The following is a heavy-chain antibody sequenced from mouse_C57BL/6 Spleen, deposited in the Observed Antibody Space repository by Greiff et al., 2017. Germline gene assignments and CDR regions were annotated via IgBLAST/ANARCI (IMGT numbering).Heavy chain of an antibody. CDR2: IYPGDGDT. CDR1: GYAFSSYW. CDR3: TRFHSPKGWYFGV. Sequence: VQLQESGAELVKPGASVKISCKASGYAFSSYWMNWVKQRPGKGLEWIGQIYPGDGDTNYNGKFKGKATLTADKTSSTAYMQLSSLTSEDAAVYCCTRFHSPKGWYFGVWGTGTTVTVSS. J-gene: IGHJ1*03. V-gene: IGHV1-80*01.